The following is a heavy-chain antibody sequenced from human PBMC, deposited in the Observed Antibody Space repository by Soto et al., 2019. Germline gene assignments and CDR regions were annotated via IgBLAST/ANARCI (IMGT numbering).Heavy chain of an antibody. CDR1: GFSLTTSGVG. CDR2: IYWDDDK. V-gene: IGHV2-5*02. Sequence: QITLNESGPTVVKPAETLTLTCTFSGFSLTTSGVGVGWIRQSPGKAPEWLALIYWDDDKRYSASLKSRLTITKDTSKNQVFLTMASVDPADTATYYCAYRILRTVFGLVTTTAIYFDFWGQGTPVVVSS. D-gene: IGHD3-3*01. CDR3: AYRILRTVFGLVTTTAIYFDF. J-gene: IGHJ4*02.